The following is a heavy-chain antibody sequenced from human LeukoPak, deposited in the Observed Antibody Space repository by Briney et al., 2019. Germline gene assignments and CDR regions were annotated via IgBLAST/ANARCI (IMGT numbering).Heavy chain of an antibody. Sequence: GGSLRLSCAASGFTFSSYSMNWVRQAPGKGLEWVTSISSSSSYIYYADSVKGRFTISRDNAKNSLYLQMNSLRAEDTAVYYCARGDRTAVAGPNNWFDPWGQGTLVTVSS. J-gene: IGHJ5*02. CDR2: ISSSSSYI. CDR1: GFTFSSYS. V-gene: IGHV3-21*01. CDR3: ARGDRTAVAGPNNWFDP. D-gene: IGHD6-19*01.